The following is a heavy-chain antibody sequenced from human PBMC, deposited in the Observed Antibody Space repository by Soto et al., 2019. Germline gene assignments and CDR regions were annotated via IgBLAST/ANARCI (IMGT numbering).Heavy chain of an antibody. D-gene: IGHD3-3*01. Sequence: EVQLVESGGGLVQPGGSLRLSCAASGFTFSSYEMNWVRQAPGKGLEWVSYISSSGSTIYYADSVKGRFTISRDNAKNSLYLQMNSLRAEDTAVYYCARSGYYTGWFDPWGQGTLVTVSS. V-gene: IGHV3-48*03. CDR3: ARSGYYTGWFDP. CDR1: GFTFSSYE. CDR2: ISSSGSTI. J-gene: IGHJ5*02.